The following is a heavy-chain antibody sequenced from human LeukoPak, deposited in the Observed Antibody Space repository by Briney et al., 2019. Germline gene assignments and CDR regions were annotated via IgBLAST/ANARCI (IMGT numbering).Heavy chain of an antibody. Sequence: GGSLRLSCAASGFTFGDYSMSWVRQVPGKGLGWLSGIGRVGYTYYADSVKGRFTISRDNSKNTVYLQMKSQRAEDTAIYYCVKDRPCDGCMPMDAWGQGTTVTVSS. CDR1: GFTFGDYS. D-gene: IGHD5-24*01. J-gene: IGHJ6*02. CDR2: IGRVGYT. CDR3: VKDRPCDGCMPMDA. V-gene: IGHV3-23*01.